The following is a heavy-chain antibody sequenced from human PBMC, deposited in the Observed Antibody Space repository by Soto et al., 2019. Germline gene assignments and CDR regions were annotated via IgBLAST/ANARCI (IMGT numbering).Heavy chain of an antibody. D-gene: IGHD2-2*01. V-gene: IGHV1-18*04. CDR2: ISAYNGNT. CDR1: GYTFTSYG. J-gene: IGHJ6*02. Sequence: ASVKVSCKASGYTFTSYGISWVRQAPGQGLEWMGWISAYNGNTNYAQKLQGRVTMTTDTSTSTAYMELRSLRSDDTAAYYCASGDIVVVPAAMGYYYYGMDVWGQGTTVTVSS. CDR3: ASGDIVVVPAAMGYYYYGMDV.